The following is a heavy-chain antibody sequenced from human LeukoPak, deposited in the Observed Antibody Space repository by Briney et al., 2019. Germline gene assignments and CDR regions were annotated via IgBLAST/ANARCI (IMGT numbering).Heavy chain of an antibody. V-gene: IGHV5-51*01. CDR3: ARRGYCSGTTCRQTNDAFDI. CDR2: IYPGDSDS. J-gene: IGHJ3*02. D-gene: IGHD2-2*01. Sequence: GSLKISCKGSGYSFTSYWIGWVRQMPGKGLEWMGIIYPGDSDSRYSPSFQGQVTISADKSINTAYLQWSRLKASDTARYYCARRGYCSGTTCRQTNDAFDIWGLGTMVTVSS. CDR1: GYSFTSYW.